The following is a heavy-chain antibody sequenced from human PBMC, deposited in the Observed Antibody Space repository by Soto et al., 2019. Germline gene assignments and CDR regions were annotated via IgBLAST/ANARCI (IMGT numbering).Heavy chain of an antibody. J-gene: IGHJ3*02. CDR2: IIPIFGTA. Sequence: PVKVSCKASGGTFSSYAISWVRQAPGQGLEWMGGIIPIFGTANYAQKFQGRVTITADESTSTAYMELSSLRSEDTAVYYCARDWVVRSLFDIWGQGTMVTVSS. CDR3: ARDWVVRSLFDI. CDR1: GGTFSSYA. V-gene: IGHV1-69*13. D-gene: IGHD3-10*01.